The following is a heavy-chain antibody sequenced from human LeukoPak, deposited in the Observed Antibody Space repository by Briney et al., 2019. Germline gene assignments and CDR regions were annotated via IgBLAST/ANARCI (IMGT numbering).Heavy chain of an antibody. D-gene: IGHD6-13*01. Sequence: SQTLSLTCAVSGGSISSGGYSWSWIRQPPGKGLEWIGYIYHSGSTYYNPSLKSRVTILVDRSKNQFSLRLSSVTAADTAVYYCARVPGYSSSWYWFDPWGQGTLVTVSS. V-gene: IGHV4-30-2*01. J-gene: IGHJ5*02. CDR1: GGSISSGGYS. CDR3: ARVPGYSSSWYWFDP. CDR2: IYHSGST.